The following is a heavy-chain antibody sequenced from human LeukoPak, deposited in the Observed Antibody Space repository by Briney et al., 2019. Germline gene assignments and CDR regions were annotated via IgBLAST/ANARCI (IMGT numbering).Heavy chain of an antibody. CDR2: INQDGSAQ. CDR1: GFTSSSYW. D-gene: IGHD3-16*02. J-gene: IGHJ4*02. Sequence: GGSLRLSCAASGFTSSSYWMNWVRQAPGKGLEWVANINQDGSAQNYVDSVKGRFTFSRDNAMNSLFLQMNSLRAEDTAVYYCARGGYYDYVWGSYRPAAPFDYWGQGTLVTVSS. CDR3: ARGGYYDYVWGSYRPAAPFDY. V-gene: IGHV3-7*01.